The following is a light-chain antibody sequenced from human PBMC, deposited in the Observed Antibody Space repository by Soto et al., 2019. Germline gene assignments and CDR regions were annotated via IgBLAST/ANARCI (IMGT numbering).Light chain of an antibody. Sequence: EVVLTQSPSTLSLSPGERAILSCRAWQSVNSRNLAWYQQKHGQAPRLLISGASTRATGIPDRFSGSGSGTDFTLIIDRLEAEDFAVYYCQHYDETPLTFGGGTKVEI. CDR1: QSVNSRN. CDR2: GAS. CDR3: QHYDETPLT. J-gene: IGKJ4*01. V-gene: IGKV3-20*01.